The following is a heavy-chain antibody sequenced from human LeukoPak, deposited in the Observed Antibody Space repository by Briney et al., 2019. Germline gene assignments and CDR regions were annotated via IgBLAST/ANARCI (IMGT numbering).Heavy chain of an antibody. CDR3: ARLDCSGGSCHLGY. CDR2: TYPGDSDT. D-gene: IGHD2-15*01. V-gene: IGHV5-51*01. Sequence: GESLKISCKGSGYRFTSYWIGWVRQMPGKGLEWMGITYPGDSDTRYSPPFQGQVTISADKSISTAYLQWSSLKASGTAMYYCARLDCSGGSCHLGYWGQGTLVTVSS. J-gene: IGHJ4*02. CDR1: GYRFTSYW.